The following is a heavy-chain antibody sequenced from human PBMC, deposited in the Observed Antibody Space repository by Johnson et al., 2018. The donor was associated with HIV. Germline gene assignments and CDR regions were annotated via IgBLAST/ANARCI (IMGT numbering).Heavy chain of an antibody. D-gene: IGHD3-3*01. CDR3: TRWGITIFGVVDAFDI. J-gene: IGHJ3*02. CDR2: INSRTDGGTT. CDR1: GFTFSNAW. V-gene: IGHV3-15*01. Sequence: VQLVESGGGLVKPGGSLRLSCAASGFTFSNAWMSWVRQAPGKGLEWVGHINSRTDGGTTEYAASVKGRFTNSRDDSKSIAYLQMNRLKTEDTAVYYCTRWGITIFGVVDAFDIWGQGTMVTVSS.